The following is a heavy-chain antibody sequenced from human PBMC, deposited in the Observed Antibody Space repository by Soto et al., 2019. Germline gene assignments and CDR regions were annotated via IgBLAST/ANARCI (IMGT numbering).Heavy chain of an antibody. CDR2: ISAYNGNT. Sequence: QVQLVQSGTEVKKPGASVKVSCKASGDTFTSNGISWVRQAPGQGLEWMGWISAYNGNTNYAQKLQGRVTMTTDTSTSTVYMELRSLRSDDTAVYYCAREGSYYYYGMDVWGQGTTVTVSS. CDR3: AREGSYYYYGMDV. J-gene: IGHJ6*02. V-gene: IGHV1-18*01. CDR1: GDTFTSNG.